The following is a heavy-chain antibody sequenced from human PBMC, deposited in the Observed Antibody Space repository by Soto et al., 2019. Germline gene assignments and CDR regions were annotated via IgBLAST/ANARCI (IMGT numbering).Heavy chain of an antibody. Sequence: PSQTLSLTCAISGDSVSSNSAAWNWIRQSPSRGLEWLGRTYYRSKWYNDYAVSVKSRITINPDTSKNQFSLQLNSVTPEDTAVYYCAGDLCVVPSNSARCSYGMDVWGQGTTVTV. D-gene: IGHD4-4*01. CDR1: GDSVSSNSAA. J-gene: IGHJ6*02. CDR3: AGDLCVVPSNSARCSYGMDV. CDR2: TYYRSKWYN. V-gene: IGHV6-1*01.